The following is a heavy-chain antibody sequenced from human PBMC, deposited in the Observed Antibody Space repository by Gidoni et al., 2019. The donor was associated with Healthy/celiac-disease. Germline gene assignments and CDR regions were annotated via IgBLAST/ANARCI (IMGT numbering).Heavy chain of an antibody. J-gene: IGHJ5*02. CDR1: GGSFSGYY. V-gene: IGHV4-34*01. D-gene: IGHD2-2*02. CDR2: INHSGST. CDR3: ARGGTYQLLYRHLNWFDP. Sequence: QFQLQQWVAGLFKPSSTLSLPCAVYGGSFSGYYWSWIRQPPGKGLEWIGEINHSGSTNYNPSLKSRVTISVDTSKNQFSLKLSSVTAADTAVYYCARGGTYQLLYRHLNWFDPWGQGTLVTVSS.